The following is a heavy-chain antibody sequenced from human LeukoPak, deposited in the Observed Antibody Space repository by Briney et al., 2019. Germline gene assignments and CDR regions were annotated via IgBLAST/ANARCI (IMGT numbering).Heavy chain of an antibody. CDR3: ARRTNWGSESRFDL. CDR1: GGSISSSSYY. Sequence: NPSETLSLTCTVSGGSISSSSYYWGWIRQPPGKGLEWIGSIYYSGSTYYNPSLKSRVTISVDTSKNQFSLKLSSVTAADTAVYYCARRTNWGSESRFDLWGRGTLVTVSS. J-gene: IGHJ2*01. V-gene: IGHV4-39*01. D-gene: IGHD7-27*01. CDR2: IYYSGST.